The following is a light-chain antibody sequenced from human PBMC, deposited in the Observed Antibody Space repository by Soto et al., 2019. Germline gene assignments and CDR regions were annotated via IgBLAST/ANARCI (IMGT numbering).Light chain of an antibody. V-gene: IGLV6-57*02. J-gene: IGLJ1*01. CDR3: QSYDRSSLYV. CDR1: SGSVASNY. CDR2: GDN. Sequence: NFMLTQPHSASESPGKTVTISCTGSSGSVASNYVHWYQRRPGSAPTIVIYGDNQRPSGVPDRFSGSIDSSSNSASLTISRLKTEDEADYFCQSYDRSSLYVFGTGTKVTVL.